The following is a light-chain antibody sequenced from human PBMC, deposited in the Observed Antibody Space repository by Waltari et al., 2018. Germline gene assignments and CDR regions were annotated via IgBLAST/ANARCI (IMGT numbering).Light chain of an antibody. CDR1: SHDVGGYNY. J-gene: IGLJ2*01. Sequence: QSALTQPRSVSGSPGQSVTISCTGTSHDVGGYNYVSWYQQHPGKAPKLMIYDVSKRPSGVPDRFSASKSGNTASLTISGLQAEDEADYYCCSYAGSYTVVFGGGTKLTVL. CDR2: DVS. V-gene: IGLV2-11*01. CDR3: CSYAGSYTVV.